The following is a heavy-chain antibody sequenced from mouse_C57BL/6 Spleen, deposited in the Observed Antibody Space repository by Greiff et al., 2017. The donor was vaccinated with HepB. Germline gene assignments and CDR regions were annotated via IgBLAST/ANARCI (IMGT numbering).Heavy chain of an antibody. CDR2: YPGSGNTY. CDR3: SLIYYGNYVGY. Sequence: VQLQQSGPELVKPGASVKMSCKASGYTFTDYYMHWVKQKPGKGLEWIGEIYPGSGNTYYNEKFKGKATLTADTSSSTAYMQLSSLTSEDSAVYFCASLIYYGNYVGYWGQGTTLTVSS. D-gene: IGHD2-1*01. CDR1: YTFTDYYM. J-gene: IGHJ2*01. V-gene: IGHV1-83*01.